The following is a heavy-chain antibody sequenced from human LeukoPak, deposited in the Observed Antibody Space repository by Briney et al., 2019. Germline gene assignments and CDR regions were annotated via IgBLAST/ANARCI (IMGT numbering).Heavy chain of an antibody. CDR1: GGSISSSNW. CDR2: IYHSGST. V-gene: IGHV4-4*02. Sequence: SETLSLTCAVSGGSISSSNWWSWVRQPPGKGLEWIGEIYHSGSTNYNPSLKSRVTISVDKSKNQFSLKLSSVTAADTAVYYCARVTNDILTGYYLFDYWGQGTLVTVSS. D-gene: IGHD3-9*01. J-gene: IGHJ4*02. CDR3: ARVTNDILTGYYLFDY.